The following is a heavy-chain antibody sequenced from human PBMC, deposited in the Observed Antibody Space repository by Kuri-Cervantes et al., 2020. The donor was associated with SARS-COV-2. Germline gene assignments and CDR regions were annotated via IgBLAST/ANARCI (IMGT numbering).Heavy chain of an antibody. CDR1: GFIFSDYY. J-gene: IGHJ4*02. CDR2: IYSGGNT. CDR3: AGTKRGKTYFDY. D-gene: IGHD3-10*01. Sequence: GESLKISCTASGFIFSDYYMTWIRQAPGKGLEWVSVIYSGGNTEYADSVKGRFTISRDNSKNTMYLQMNSLTAEDTAVYYCAGTKRGKTYFDYWGQGTLVTVSS. V-gene: IGHV3-66*02.